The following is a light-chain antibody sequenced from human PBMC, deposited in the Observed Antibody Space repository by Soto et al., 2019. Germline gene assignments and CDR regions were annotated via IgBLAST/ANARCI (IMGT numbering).Light chain of an antibody. Sequence: SVLTQPPPVSAAPGQKVTISCSGSSPNIGNNYVSWYQQLPGTAPKLLIYENNKRPSGIPDRFSGSKSGTSATLGITGLQTGDEADYYCGTWDSSLSAYVFGTGTKVTVL. CDR1: SPNIGNNY. CDR2: ENN. CDR3: GTWDSSLSAYV. V-gene: IGLV1-51*02. J-gene: IGLJ1*01.